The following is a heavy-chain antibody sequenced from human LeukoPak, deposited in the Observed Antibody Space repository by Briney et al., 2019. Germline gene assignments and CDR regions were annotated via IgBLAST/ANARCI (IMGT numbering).Heavy chain of an antibody. J-gene: IGHJ4*02. V-gene: IGHV1-18*01. CDR2: ISAYNGNT. D-gene: IGHD6-13*01. CDR3: ARVFPGIAAAGSLGDIDY. Sequence: ASVKVSCKASGYTFTSYGISWVRQAPGQGLEWMGWISAYNGNTNYAQKLQGRVTMTTDTSTSTAYMELRSLRSDDTAVYYCARVFPGIAAAGSLGDIDYWGQGTLVTVSS. CDR1: GYTFTSYG.